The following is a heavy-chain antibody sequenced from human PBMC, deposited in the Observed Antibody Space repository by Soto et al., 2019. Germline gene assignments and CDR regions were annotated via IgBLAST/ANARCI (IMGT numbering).Heavy chain of an antibody. J-gene: IGHJ6*02. Sequence: SVKVSCKASGGTFSSYAISWVRQAPGQGLEWMGGIIPIFGTANYAQKFQGRVTITADESTSTAYMELSSLRSEDTAVYYCASRALDGSDVWNVWGQGTTVTVSS. V-gene: IGHV1-69*13. CDR3: ASRALDGSDVWNV. CDR1: GGTFSSYA. CDR2: IIPIFGTA. D-gene: IGHD3-10*01.